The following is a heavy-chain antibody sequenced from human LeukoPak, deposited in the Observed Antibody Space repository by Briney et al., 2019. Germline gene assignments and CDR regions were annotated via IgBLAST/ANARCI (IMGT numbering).Heavy chain of an antibody. Sequence: ASVKVSCKASGYTFTSYDINWVRQATGQGLEWMGWMNPNSGNTGYAQKFQGRVTITRNTSISTAYMELSSLRCEDTAVYYCARSKYYDFWSGYYRLDWFDPWGQGTLVTVSS. CDR2: MNPNSGNT. CDR1: GYTFTSYD. D-gene: IGHD3-3*01. J-gene: IGHJ5*02. CDR3: ARSKYYDFWSGYYRLDWFDP. V-gene: IGHV1-8*03.